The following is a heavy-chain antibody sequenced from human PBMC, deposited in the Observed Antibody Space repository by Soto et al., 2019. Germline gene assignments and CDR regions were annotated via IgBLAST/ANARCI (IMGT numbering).Heavy chain of an antibody. J-gene: IGHJ4*02. D-gene: IGHD1-26*01. CDR2: IFYTGTT. CDR1: GYSISSDNW. Sequence: SETLSLTCAVPGYSISSDNWWGWIRQPPGKGLEWIGYIFYTGTTYYNLSLKSRVTMSVDTAKDQFSLKLSSVTAADTAVYYCARDKGAPGGLLDSWGRGTLVTVAS. CDR3: ARDKGAPGGLLDS. V-gene: IGHV4-28*03.